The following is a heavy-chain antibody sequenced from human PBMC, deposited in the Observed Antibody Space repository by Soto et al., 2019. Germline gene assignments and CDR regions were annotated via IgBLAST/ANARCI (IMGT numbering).Heavy chain of an antibody. CDR1: GFTVSSNY. CDR3: ACGYSYGLGGGFDY. V-gene: IGHV3-53*01. J-gene: IGHJ4*02. CDR2: IYSGGST. Sequence: QTGGSLRLSCAASGFTVSSNYMSWVRQAPGKGLEWVSVIYSGGSTYYADSVKGRFTISRDNSKNTLYLQMNSLRAEDTAVYYCACGYSYGLGGGFDYWGQGTLVTVSS. D-gene: IGHD5-18*01.